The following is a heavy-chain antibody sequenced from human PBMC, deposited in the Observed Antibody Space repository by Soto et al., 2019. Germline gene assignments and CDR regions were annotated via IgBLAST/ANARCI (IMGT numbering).Heavy chain of an antibody. CDR1: GYIFVNYG. Sequence: QVQLVQSGDEVKKPGASVKVSCKASGYIFVNYGIAWVRQAPGQGLEWMGWISPYNGNTHYATKVQGRLTMTTDTSTSTAYMDLGSLTSADTAVYYFAMVDNYVTPTPQDVWGQGTTVTVSS. CDR3: AMVDNYVTPTPQDV. V-gene: IGHV1-18*01. J-gene: IGHJ6*02. CDR2: ISPYNGNT. D-gene: IGHD3-16*01.